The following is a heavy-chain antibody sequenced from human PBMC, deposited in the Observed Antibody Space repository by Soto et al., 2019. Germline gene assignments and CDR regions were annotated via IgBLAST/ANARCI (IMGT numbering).Heavy chain of an antibody. CDR2: IYYSGST. J-gene: IGHJ4*02. Sequence: SETLSLTCTVSGGSISSSSYYWGWIRQPPGKGLEWIGSIYYSGSTYYNPSLKSRVTISVDTSKNQFSLKLSSVTAADTAVYYCASGPNYYDSSGFSKPFDYWGQGTLVTVSS. V-gene: IGHV4-39*01. CDR1: GGSISSSSYY. CDR3: ASGPNYYDSSGFSKPFDY. D-gene: IGHD3-22*01.